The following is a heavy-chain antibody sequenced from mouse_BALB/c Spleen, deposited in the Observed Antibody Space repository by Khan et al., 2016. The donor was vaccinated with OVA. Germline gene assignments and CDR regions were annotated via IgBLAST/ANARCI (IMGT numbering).Heavy chain of an antibody. V-gene: IGHV3-2*02. D-gene: IGHD1-1*01. Sequence: EVQLQESGPGLVKPSQSLSLTCTVTGYSITSDYAWNWLRQLPGNKLEWMAYISYSGSTGYNPSLKSRVSTTRDTSKNQFFLQLNSVTAEDTARYYCARRFYYGHWYFDVWGAGTPVTVSS. CDR1: GYSITSDYA. CDR3: ARRFYYGHWYFDV. CDR2: ISYSGST. J-gene: IGHJ1*01.